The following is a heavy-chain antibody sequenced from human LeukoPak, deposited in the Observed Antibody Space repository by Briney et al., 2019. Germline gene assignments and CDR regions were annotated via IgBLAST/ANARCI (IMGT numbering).Heavy chain of an antibody. CDR1: GGSISSSSYY. CDR3: ARSQMVIVVVTNWFDP. J-gene: IGHJ5*02. D-gene: IGHD2-21*02. V-gene: IGHV4-39*01. CDR2: IYYSGST. Sequence: SETLSLTCTVSGGSISSSSYYWGWIRQPPGKGLEWIGCIYYSGSTYYNPSLKSRVTISVDTSKNQFSLKLSSVTAADTAVYYCARSQMVIVVVTNWFDPWGQGTLVTVPS.